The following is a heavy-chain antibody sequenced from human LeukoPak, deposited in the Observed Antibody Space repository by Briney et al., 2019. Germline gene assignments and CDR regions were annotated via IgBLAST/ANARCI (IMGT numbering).Heavy chain of an antibody. Sequence: GGSLRLSCAASGFTLSRFSMNWVRQAPGKGPEWVSSISSSSASIYYADSVKGRFAISRDNAENSVYLQMNSLRPEDTAIYYCVRDPSSVASGYYFDQWGQGTLVAVSS. CDR3: VRDPSSVASGYYFDQ. CDR2: ISSSSASI. D-gene: IGHD6-19*01. V-gene: IGHV3-21*01. CDR1: GFTLSRFS. J-gene: IGHJ4*02.